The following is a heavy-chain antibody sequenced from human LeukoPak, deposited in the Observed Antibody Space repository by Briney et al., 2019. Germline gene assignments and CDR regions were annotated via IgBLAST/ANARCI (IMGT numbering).Heavy chain of an antibody. D-gene: IGHD6-6*01. CDR3: ARAALGSSTDAFDI. Sequence: SETLSLTCTVSGGSISSYYWSWIRQPPGKGLEWIGYIYYSGSTNYNPSLKSRVTISVDTSKNQFSLKLSSVTAADTAVYYCARAALGSSTDAFDIWGQGTMVTVSS. CDR1: GGSISSYY. V-gene: IGHV4-59*01. J-gene: IGHJ3*02. CDR2: IYYSGST.